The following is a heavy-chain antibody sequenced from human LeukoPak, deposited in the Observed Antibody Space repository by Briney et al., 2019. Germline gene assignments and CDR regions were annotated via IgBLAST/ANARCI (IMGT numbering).Heavy chain of an antibody. CDR2: ISSSSPYI. D-gene: IGHD5-18*01. CDR1: GFTFSNCG. V-gene: IGHV3-21*01. CDR3: ARDLDSAMAFKYFDY. J-gene: IGHJ4*02. Sequence: GGSLRLSCAASGFTFSNCGMNWVRQAPGKGLEWVSSISSSSPYIYYADSLKGRFTISRDNAKNSLYLQMHSLRAEDTAVYYCARDLDSAMAFKYFDYWGQVTLVIVSS.